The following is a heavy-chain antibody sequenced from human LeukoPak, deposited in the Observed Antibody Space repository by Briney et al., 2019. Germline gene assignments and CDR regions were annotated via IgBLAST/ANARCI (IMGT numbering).Heavy chain of an antibody. CDR3: ARLILVGTANAFDI. CDR2: IKQDGSEK. Sequence: GGSLRLSCAASGFTFGSNWMSWVRQAPGKGLEWVAHIKQDGSEKYYVDSVKDRFTISRDNARNSLYLQMNSLRVEDTAVYYCARLILVGTANAFDIWGQGTMVTVSS. D-gene: IGHD2-21*02. V-gene: IGHV3-7*05. J-gene: IGHJ3*02. CDR1: GFTFGSNW.